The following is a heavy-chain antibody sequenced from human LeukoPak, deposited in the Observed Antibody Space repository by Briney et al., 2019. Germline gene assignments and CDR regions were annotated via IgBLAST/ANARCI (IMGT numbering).Heavy chain of an antibody. CDR2: IYAGDST. CDR1: GFTVSSNY. Sequence: PGGSLRLSCAASGFTVSSNYMSWVRQAPGKGLEWVSVIYAGDSTYYADSARGRFIISRDNSKNTLYLQMNSLRAEDTAVYYCATGPIYGDYSDEFDIWGQGTVVTVSS. D-gene: IGHD4-17*01. J-gene: IGHJ3*02. V-gene: IGHV3-53*01. CDR3: ATGPIYGDYSDEFDI.